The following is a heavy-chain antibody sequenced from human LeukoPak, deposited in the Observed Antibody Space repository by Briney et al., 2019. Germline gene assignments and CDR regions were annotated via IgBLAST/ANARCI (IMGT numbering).Heavy chain of an antibody. D-gene: IGHD3-10*02. J-gene: IGHJ6*03. Sequence: ASVKVSCKASGYTFTSYYMHWVRQASGQGLEWMGIINPSGGSTSYAQKFQGRVTMTRDTSTSTVYMELSSLRSEDTAVYSGATDGTVSGVDYYYYYYMDVWGKGTTVTVSS. CDR1: GYTFTSYY. V-gene: IGHV1-46*01. CDR3: ATDGTVSGVDYYYYYYMDV. CDR2: INPSGGST.